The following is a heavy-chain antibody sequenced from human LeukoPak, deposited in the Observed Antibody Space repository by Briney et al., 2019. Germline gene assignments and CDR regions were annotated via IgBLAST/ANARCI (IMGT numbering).Heavy chain of an antibody. V-gene: IGHV3-48*04. Sequence: PGGSLRLSCAASGFTFSSYSMNWVRQAPGKGLEWVSYISISGNAIYYADSVKGRFTISRDNAKNSVYLQMNSLRAEDTAVYYCAREDNSAHSGNFDYWGQGTLVTVSS. CDR2: ISISGNAI. D-gene: IGHD3-22*01. CDR3: AREDNSAHSGNFDY. CDR1: GFTFSSYS. J-gene: IGHJ4*02.